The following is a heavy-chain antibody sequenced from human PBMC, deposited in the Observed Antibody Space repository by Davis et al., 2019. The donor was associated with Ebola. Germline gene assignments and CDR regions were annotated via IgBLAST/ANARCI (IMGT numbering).Heavy chain of an antibody. Sequence: SVKVSCKASGGTFSSYAISWVRQAPGQGLEWMGGIIPIFGTANYAQKFQGRVMITADKSTSTAYMELSSLRSEDTAVYYCARVSRAARIHLDYWGQGTLVTVSS. CDR3: ARVSRAARIHLDY. CDR1: GGTFSSYA. CDR2: IIPIFGTA. D-gene: IGHD6-6*01. V-gene: IGHV1-69*06. J-gene: IGHJ4*02.